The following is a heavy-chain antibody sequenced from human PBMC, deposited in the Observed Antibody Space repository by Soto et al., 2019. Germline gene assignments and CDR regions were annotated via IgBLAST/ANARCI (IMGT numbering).Heavy chain of an antibody. V-gene: IGHV1-69*06. CDR2: ITPIFGTA. Sequence: SVKVSCKASGGTFSSYAISWVRQAPGQGLEWMGGITPIFGTANYAQKFQGRVTITADKSTSTAYMELSSLRSEDTAVYYCARPPGGFGEPDYYYYGMDVWGQGTTVTVSS. CDR1: GGTFSSYA. D-gene: IGHD3-10*01. J-gene: IGHJ6*02. CDR3: ARPPGGFGEPDYYYYGMDV.